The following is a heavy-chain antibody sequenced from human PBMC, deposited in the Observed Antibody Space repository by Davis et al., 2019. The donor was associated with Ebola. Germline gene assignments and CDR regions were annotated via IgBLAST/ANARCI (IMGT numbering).Heavy chain of an antibody. CDR1: GGSISSYY. CDR3: ARHGKLRWQWDDAFDI. V-gene: IGHV4-59*08. Sequence: MPSETLSLTCTVSGGSISSYYWSWIRQPPGKGLEWIGYIYYSGSTNYNPSLKSRVTISVDTSKNQFSLKLSSVTAADTAVYYCARHGKLRWQWDDAFDIWGQGTMVTVSS. J-gene: IGHJ3*02. CDR2: IYYSGST. D-gene: IGHD4-23*01.